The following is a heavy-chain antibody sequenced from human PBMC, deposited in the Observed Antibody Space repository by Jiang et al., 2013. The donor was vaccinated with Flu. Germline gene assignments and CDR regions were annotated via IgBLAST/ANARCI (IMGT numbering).Heavy chain of an antibody. CDR2: IMPIFGTT. CDR1: GGTFTSYA. V-gene: IGHV1-69*06. CDR3: AKRNTYGPSAWFDP. J-gene: IGHJ5*02. Sequence: EVKKPGSSVNVSCKASGGTFTSYAINWVRQAPGQGLEWMGEIMPIFGTTNSAQKLQGRLTITADKSTSAAYMELRSLTYEDTAVYYCAKRNTYGPSAWFDPWGQGTLVTVSS. D-gene: IGHD5-18*01.